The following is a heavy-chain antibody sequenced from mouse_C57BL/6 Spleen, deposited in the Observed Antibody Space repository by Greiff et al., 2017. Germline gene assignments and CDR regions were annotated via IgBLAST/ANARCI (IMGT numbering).Heavy chain of an antibody. Sequence: EVQLQQSGPELVKPGASVKIPCKASGYTFTDYNMDWVKQSHGKSLEWIGDINPNNGGTIYNQKFKGKATLTVDKSSSTAYMELRSLTSEDTAVYYCARSREGPHWYFDVWGTGTTVTVSS. CDR1: GYTFTDYN. V-gene: IGHV1-18*01. CDR3: ARSREGPHWYFDV. J-gene: IGHJ1*03. CDR2: INPNNGGT.